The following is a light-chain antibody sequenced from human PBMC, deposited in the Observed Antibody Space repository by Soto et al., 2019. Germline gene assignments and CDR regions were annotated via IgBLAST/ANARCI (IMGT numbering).Light chain of an antibody. CDR2: DVS. CDR1: SSDVGGYNY. V-gene: IGLV2-14*03. Sequence: QSALTQPASVSGSPGQSITISCTGTSSDVGGYNYVSWYQHHPGKAPKLMIFDVSTRPSGVSNRFSGSKSGNTASLTISGLQPEDEADYYCSSYTTSNTRQTVFGTGTKLTVL. CDR3: SSYTTSNTRQTV. J-gene: IGLJ1*01.